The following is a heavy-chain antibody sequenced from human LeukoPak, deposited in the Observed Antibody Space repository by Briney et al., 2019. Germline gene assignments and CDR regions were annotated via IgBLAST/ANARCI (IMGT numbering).Heavy chain of an antibody. J-gene: IGHJ5*02. CDR1: GYTFTSYG. CDR3: ARDPWNYGEDWFDP. V-gene: IGHV1-18*01. Sequence: ASVKVSCKASGYTFTSYGISWVRQAPGQGLEWMGWISAYNGNTNYAQKLQGRVTMTTDTSTSTAYMELRSLRSDDTAAYYCARDPWNYGEDWFDPWGQGTLVTVSS. CDR2: ISAYNGNT. D-gene: IGHD1-7*01.